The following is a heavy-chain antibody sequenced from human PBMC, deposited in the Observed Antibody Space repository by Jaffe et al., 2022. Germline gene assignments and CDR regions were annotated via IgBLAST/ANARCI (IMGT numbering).Heavy chain of an antibody. V-gene: IGHV3-23*01. CDR2: IINTGDIT. CDR1: GFTFSTYA. CDR3: AKSPIGTLQLIFDC. J-gene: IGHJ4*02. Sequence: EVQLLESGGGLVQPGGSLRLSCAASGFTFSTYAMNWVRQAPGKGPEWVSGIINTGDITYYADSVKGRFTVSRDNSMNTLYLQMKSLRAEDTAIYYCAKSPIGTLQLIFDCWGQGTLVTVAS. D-gene: IGHD1-1*01.